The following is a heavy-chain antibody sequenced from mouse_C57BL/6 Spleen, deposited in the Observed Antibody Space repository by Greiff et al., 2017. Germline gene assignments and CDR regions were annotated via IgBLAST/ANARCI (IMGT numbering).Heavy chain of an antibody. D-gene: IGHD2-12*01. J-gene: IGHJ4*01. V-gene: IGHV1-53*01. CDR1: GYTFTSYW. CDR2: INPSNGAT. Sequence: QVQLQQPGTELVKPGASVKLSCKASGYTFTSYWMHWVKQRPGQGLEWIGNINPSNGATNYNEKFKSKATLTVDKTSSTAYMQLSSLTSEDSAVYYCARSLLYPYYAMDDWGQGTSVTVSS. CDR3: ARSLLYPYYAMDD.